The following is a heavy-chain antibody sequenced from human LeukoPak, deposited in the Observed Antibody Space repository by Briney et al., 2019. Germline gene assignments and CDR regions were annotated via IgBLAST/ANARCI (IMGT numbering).Heavy chain of an antibody. D-gene: IGHD1-26*01. CDR3: AGLREKWGEAFDI. J-gene: IGHJ3*02. V-gene: IGHV4-61*02. Sequence: SETLSLTCTVPGDSISSGSYYWSWIRQPAGKGLEWIGRIYTSGSTNYNPSLKSRVTISVDTSKNQFSLKLSSVTAADTAVYYCAGLREKWGEAFDIWGQGTMVTVSS. CDR2: IYTSGST. CDR1: GDSISSGSYY.